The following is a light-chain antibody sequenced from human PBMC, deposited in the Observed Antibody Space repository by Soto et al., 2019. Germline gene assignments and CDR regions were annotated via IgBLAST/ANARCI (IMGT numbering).Light chain of an antibody. J-gene: IGKJ5*01. V-gene: IGKV1-12*01. CDR3: QQLYTFPFT. Sequence: DIQITQSPSSVSASVGDRVTITCRASQDISSWLAWYQQKPGKAPKLMIYAASSLQGGVPSRFSGSGSGTEFTLTISGLLPEDFAAYHCQQLYTFPFTFGQGTRLEIK. CDR2: AAS. CDR1: QDISSW.